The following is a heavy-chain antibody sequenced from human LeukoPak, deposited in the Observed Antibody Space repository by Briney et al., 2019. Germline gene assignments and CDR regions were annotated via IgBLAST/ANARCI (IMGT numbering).Heavy chain of an antibody. D-gene: IGHD3-22*01. Sequence: PGGSLRLSCAASGFTFSSYTMSWVRQAPGKGLEWVSAISGSGGSTYYADSVKGRFTISRDNSKNTLYLQMNSLRAEDTAVYYCAKDRAKAVRGIVVVITTDGEAYWGQGTLVTVSS. CDR3: AKDRAKAVRGIVVVITTDGEAY. J-gene: IGHJ4*02. CDR2: ISGSGGST. CDR1: GFTFSSYT. V-gene: IGHV3-23*01.